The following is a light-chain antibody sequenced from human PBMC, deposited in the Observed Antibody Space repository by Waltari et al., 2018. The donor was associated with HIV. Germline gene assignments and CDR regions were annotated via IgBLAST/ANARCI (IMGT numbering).Light chain of an antibody. V-gene: IGLV3-19*01. J-gene: IGLJ2*01. CDR1: SLRKYY. Sequence: SSELTQDPAVSVALGQTVKIACLGDSLRKYYASWYRLRPGQAPQLLVYGKNSRPSGSPDRFAASSSGNRAFLTSTGARAEDEADYYCACWDRSGDYILFGGGTSLTGL. CDR3: ACWDRSGDYIL. CDR2: GKN.